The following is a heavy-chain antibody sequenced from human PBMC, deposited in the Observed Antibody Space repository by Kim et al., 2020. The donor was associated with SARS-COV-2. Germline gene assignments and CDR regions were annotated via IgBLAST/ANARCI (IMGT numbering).Heavy chain of an antibody. CDR1: GFTFSRYG. D-gene: IGHD2-2*01. CDR3: AKDIRAYFCTSTSCSDH. CDR2: ISDNGGLK. Sequence: GGSLRLSCAASGFTFSRYGMHWVRRSPGKGLEWVAVISDNGGLKYYADSVKGRFTISRDNSKNTLYLQMNSLGAEDTAVYYCAKDIRAYFCTSTSCSDHWGQGPLVTVTS. J-gene: IGHJ5*02. V-gene: IGHV3-30*18.